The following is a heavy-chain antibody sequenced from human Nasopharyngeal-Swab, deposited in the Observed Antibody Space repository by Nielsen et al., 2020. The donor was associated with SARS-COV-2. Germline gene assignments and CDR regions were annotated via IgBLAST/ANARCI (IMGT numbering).Heavy chain of an antibody. V-gene: IGHV4-39*01. Sequence: SETLSLTCTVSGGSISSSSYYWGWIRQPPGKGLEWIGSIYYSGSTYYNPSLKSRVTISVDTSKNQFSLKLSSVTAADTAVYYCARPRADYYDSSGYWGRGTPVPSPQ. D-gene: IGHD3-22*01. CDR2: IYYSGST. CDR1: GGSISSSSYY. CDR3: ARPRADYYDSSGY. J-gene: IGHJ4*02.